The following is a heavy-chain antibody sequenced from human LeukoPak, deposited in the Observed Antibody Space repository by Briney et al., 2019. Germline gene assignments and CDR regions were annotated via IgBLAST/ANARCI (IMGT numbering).Heavy chain of an antibody. CDR2: INPNGGRT. CDR1: ENTFTNYY. V-gene: IGHV1-46*01. Sequence: ASVKVSCKASENTFTNYYMHWVRQAPGQGLEWLGLINPNGGRTAYAQNFQGRVTMTRDTSKNQFSLKLSSVTAADTAVYYCARGRSYDIFRTYSDPFDSWGQGTLVTVSS. CDR3: ARGRSYDIFRTYSDPFDS. J-gene: IGHJ4*02. D-gene: IGHD3-10*01.